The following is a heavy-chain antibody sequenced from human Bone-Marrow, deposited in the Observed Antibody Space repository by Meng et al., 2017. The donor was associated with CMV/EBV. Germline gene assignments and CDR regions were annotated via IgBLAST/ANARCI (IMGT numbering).Heavy chain of an antibody. J-gene: IGHJ5*02. V-gene: IGHV2-5*01. CDR2: IYWNDDK. D-gene: IGHD6-13*01. CDR3: AHAIAAAGMRWFDP. Sequence: FSGFQRSSSGGGVGGIRQPPGKALEWLALIYWNDDKRYSPSLKSRLTITKDTSKNQVVLTMTNMDPVDTATYYYAHAIAAAGMRWFDPWGQGTLVTVSS. CDR1: GFQRSSSGGG.